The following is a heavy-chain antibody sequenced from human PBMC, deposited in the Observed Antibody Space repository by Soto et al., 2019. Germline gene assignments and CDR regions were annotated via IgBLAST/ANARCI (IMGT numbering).Heavy chain of an antibody. Sequence: EVQLLESGGGLVQPGGSLRLSCEASGFTFSSYAMSWVRQAPGKGLEWVSAISGSGGSTYYADSVKGRFTISRDNSKNTLYLQMNSLRAEDTAVYYCAKNSGSYYVGGAPVYYGFDYWGQGTLVTVSS. V-gene: IGHV3-23*01. CDR1: GFTFSSYA. J-gene: IGHJ4*02. CDR2: ISGSGGST. CDR3: AKNSGSYYVGGAPVYYGFDY. D-gene: IGHD1-26*01.